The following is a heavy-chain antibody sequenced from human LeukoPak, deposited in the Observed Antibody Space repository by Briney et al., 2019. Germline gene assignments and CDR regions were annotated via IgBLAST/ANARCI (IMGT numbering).Heavy chain of an antibody. J-gene: IGHJ4*02. CDR3: AKEESYYDSSGYYYFDY. CDR2: ISSGSSYI. V-gene: IGHV3-21*01. D-gene: IGHD3-22*01. CDR1: GFIFSSYS. Sequence: GGSLRLSCAASGFIFSSYSINWVRQAPGKGLEWVSSISSGSSYIYYADSVKGRFTISRDNAKNSLYLQMNSLRAEDTAVYYCAKEESYYDSSGYYYFDYWGQGTLVTVSS.